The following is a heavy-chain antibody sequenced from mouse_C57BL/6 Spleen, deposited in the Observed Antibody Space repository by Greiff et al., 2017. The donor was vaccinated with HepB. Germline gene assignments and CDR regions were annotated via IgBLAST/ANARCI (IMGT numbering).Heavy chain of an antibody. CDR2: ISDGGSYT. CDR1: GFTFSSYA. Sequence: EVQLVESGGGLVKPGGSLKLSCAASGFTFSSYAMSWVRQTPEKRLEWVATISDGGSYTYYPDNVKGRFTISRDNAKNNLYLQMSHLKSEDTAMYYCARDGATVDWYFDVWGTGTTVTVSS. CDR3: ARDGATVDWYFDV. J-gene: IGHJ1*03. D-gene: IGHD1-1*01. V-gene: IGHV5-4*01.